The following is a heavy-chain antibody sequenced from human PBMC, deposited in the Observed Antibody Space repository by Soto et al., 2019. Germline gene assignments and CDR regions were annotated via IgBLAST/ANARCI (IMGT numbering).Heavy chain of an antibody. V-gene: IGHV3-74*01. D-gene: IGHD4-17*01. CDR1: GYTFSHYW. CDR2: VNPDGTIT. CDR3: ARDRGYGDYPYYFDY. J-gene: IGHJ4*02. Sequence: GGSLRLSCAASGYTFSHYWMHWVRQAPGKGLVWVSRVNPDGTITTYADSVKGRFTISRDNAENSLYLQMNSLRAEDTAVYYCARDRGYGDYPYYFDYWGQGTLVTVSS.